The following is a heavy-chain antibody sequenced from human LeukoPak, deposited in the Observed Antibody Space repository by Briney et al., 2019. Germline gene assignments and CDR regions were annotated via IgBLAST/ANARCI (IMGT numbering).Heavy chain of an antibody. CDR1: GYTFTGYY. CDR3: ARGGKDYGDYADYFDY. CDR2: INPNSGGT. V-gene: IGHV1-2*04. D-gene: IGHD4-17*01. J-gene: IGHJ4*02. Sequence: ASVNVSCKASGYTFTGYYMHWVRQAPGQGLEWMGWINPNSGGTNYAQKFQGWVTMTRDTSISTAYMELSRLRSDDTAVYYCARGGKDYGDYADYFDYWGQGTLVTVSS.